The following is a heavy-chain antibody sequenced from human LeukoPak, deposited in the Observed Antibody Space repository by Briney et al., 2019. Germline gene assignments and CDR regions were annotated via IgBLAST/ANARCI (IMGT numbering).Heavy chain of an antibody. CDR2: ISGAGGTT. J-gene: IGHJ4*02. CDR1: GFTFSTFD. V-gene: IGHV3-23*01. CDR3: AKASDFDSSGFPIDVFDF. Sequence: GGSLRLSCAASGFTFSTFDISWARQAPGKGLQWVSTISGAGGTTLFADSVKGRFSISRDNSNNKVFLQMNSLRVEDTAVYYCAKASDFDSSGFPIDVFDFWGQGLLVSVAS. D-gene: IGHD3-22*01.